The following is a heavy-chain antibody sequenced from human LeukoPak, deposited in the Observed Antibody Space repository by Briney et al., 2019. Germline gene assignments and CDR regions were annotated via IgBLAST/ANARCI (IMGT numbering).Heavy chain of an antibody. D-gene: IGHD4-23*01. V-gene: IGHV3-23*01. CDR2: ISGSGGST. CDR3: ARPYGGNSATDY. CDR1: GFTFSSYA. Sequence: GALRLSCAASGFTFSSYAMSWVRQAPGKGLEWVSAISGSGGSTYYADSVKGRFTISRDNSKNTLYLQMNSLRAEDTAVYYCARPYGGNSATDYWGQGTLVTVSS. J-gene: IGHJ4*02.